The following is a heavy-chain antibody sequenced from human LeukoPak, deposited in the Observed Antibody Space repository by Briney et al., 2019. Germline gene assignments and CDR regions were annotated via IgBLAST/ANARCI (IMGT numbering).Heavy chain of an antibody. CDR1: GYTFTTYG. CDR3: ARDYDSSGRPDY. V-gene: IGHV1-18*01. D-gene: IGHD3-22*01. Sequence: GASVKVSCMASGYTFTTYGISWVRQAPGQGLEWMGWISVYNGDTNYAQKLQGRVTMTTDSSTSTAYMELRSLGSDDTAVYYCARDYDSSGRPDYWGQGTLVTVSS. CDR2: ISVYNGDT. J-gene: IGHJ4*02.